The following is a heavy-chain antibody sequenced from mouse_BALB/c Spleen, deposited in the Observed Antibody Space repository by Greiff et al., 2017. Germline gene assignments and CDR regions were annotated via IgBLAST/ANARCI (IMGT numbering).Heavy chain of an antibody. CDR2: IRSKSNNYAT. J-gene: IGHJ2*01. V-gene: IGHV10-1*02. CDR3: VRQGGNFDY. CDR1: GFTFNTYA. Sequence: EVMLVESGGGLVQPKGSLKLSCAASGFTFNTYAMNWVRQAPGKGLEWVARIRSKSNNYATYYADSVKDRFTISRDDSQSMLYLQMNNLKTEDTAMYYCVRQGGNFDYWGQGTTLTVSS.